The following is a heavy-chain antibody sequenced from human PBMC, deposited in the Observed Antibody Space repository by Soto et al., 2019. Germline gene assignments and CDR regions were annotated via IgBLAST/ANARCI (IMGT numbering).Heavy chain of an antibody. CDR3: ARRMVYRDWFDP. CDR1: GYTFTSYD. V-gene: IGHV1-8*01. Sequence: QVQLVQSGAEVKKPGASVKVSCKASGYTFTSYDINWVRQATGQGLEWMGWMNPNSGNTGYAQKSPGRVTLTRHTSISTAYMELSSLRSEDTAVYYCARRMVYRDWFDPWGQGTLVTVSS. D-gene: IGHD2-8*01. CDR2: MNPNSGNT. J-gene: IGHJ5*02.